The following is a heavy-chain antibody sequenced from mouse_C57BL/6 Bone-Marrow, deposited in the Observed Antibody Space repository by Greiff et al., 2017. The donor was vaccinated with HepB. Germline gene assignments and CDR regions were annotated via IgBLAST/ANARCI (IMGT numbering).Heavy chain of an antibody. D-gene: IGHD1-1*01. Sequence: VQLKESGPGLVQPSQSLSITCTVSGFSLTSYGIHWVRQPPGKGLEWLGVIWSGGSTDYNAAFISRLSISKDNSKSQVFFKMNSLQADDTAIYYCAKGGYYGSSPWYFDVWGTGTTVTVSS. CDR1: GFSLTSYG. J-gene: IGHJ1*03. V-gene: IGHV2-4*01. CDR3: AKGGYYGSSPWYFDV. CDR2: IWSGGST.